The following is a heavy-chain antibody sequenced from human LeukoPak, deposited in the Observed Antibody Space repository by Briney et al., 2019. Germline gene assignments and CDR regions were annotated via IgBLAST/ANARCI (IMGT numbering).Heavy chain of an antibody. V-gene: IGHV1-8*03. CDR2: MNPNSGNT. J-gene: IGHJ5*02. D-gene: IGHD4-17*01. CDR1: GYTFTSYD. Sequence: ASVKVSCKASGYTFTSYDINWVRQATGQGLEWMGWMNPNSGNTGYAQKFQGRVTITRNTSISTAYMELSSLRSEDTAVYYCAASLDYGDYGWFDPWGQGTLVTVSS. CDR3: AASLDYGDYGWFDP.